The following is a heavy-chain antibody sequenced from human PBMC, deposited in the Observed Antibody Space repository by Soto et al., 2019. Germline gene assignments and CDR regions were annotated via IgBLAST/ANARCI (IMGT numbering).Heavy chain of an antibody. CDR2: ISFAGTNT. Sequence: PGGSLRLSCAASGFSFSSYATHWVRQAPGKGLEWVAVISFAGTNTHYADSVKDRFTISRDNSKNTVYLHMVSLRPEDTSVYSCGRENRTGDSSRGSFNVWAKGQWSPSPQ. V-gene: IGHV3-30-3*01. J-gene: IGHJ3*01. D-gene: IGHD7-27*01. CDR1: GFSFSSYA. CDR3: GRENRTGDSSRGSFNV.